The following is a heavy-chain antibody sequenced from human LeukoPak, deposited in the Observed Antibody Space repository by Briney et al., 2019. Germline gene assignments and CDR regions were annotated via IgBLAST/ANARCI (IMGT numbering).Heavy chain of an antibody. J-gene: IGHJ3*01. V-gene: IGHV4-59*11. Sequence: PSETLSLTCSISGGSITTHYWTWIRQPPGKGLEWIGYVLYSGIANYNPSLRGRITISVDTSQNQFSLSLRSVTAADTAVYYCARDLTTVTKGFDLWGQGTMVTVSS. D-gene: IGHD4-17*01. CDR1: GGSITTHY. CDR2: VLYSGIA. CDR3: ARDLTTVTKGFDL.